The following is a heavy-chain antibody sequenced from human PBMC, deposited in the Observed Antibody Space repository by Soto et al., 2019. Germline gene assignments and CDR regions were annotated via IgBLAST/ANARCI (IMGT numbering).Heavy chain of an antibody. CDR2: IRNDGSNK. CDR3: ARVIPRHSYTRCYGDCNGMDV. Sequence: FLRLCCRGAGLTFNNYCIHWVRQTPGKGLEWVAVIRNDGSNKYYADSVKDRFTISRGNSKNTLFLQMNSLRAEDTAVYYCARVIPRHSYTRCYGDCNGMDVWGQGTKVTVSS. CDR1: GLTFNNYC. J-gene: IGHJ6*02. D-gene: IGHD2-2*01. V-gene: IGHV3-33*01.